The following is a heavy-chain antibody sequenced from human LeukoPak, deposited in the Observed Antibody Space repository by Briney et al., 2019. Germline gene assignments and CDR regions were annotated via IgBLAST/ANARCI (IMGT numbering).Heavy chain of an antibody. Sequence: AASVKVSCKASGGTFNSYVFTWVRQAPGQGLEWMGGIIPIFGTANYAQKFQGRVTITTDESTSTAYMELSSLRSEDTAVYYCAREGGSGSYNFDYWGQGTLVTVSS. V-gene: IGHV1-69*05. J-gene: IGHJ4*02. D-gene: IGHD3-10*01. CDR2: IIPIFGTA. CDR1: GGTFNSYV. CDR3: AREGGSGSYNFDY.